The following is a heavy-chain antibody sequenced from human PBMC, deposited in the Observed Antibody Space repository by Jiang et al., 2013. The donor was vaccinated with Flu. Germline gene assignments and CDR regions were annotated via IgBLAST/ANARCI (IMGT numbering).Heavy chain of an antibody. Sequence: YYSGTIYYNPSLKSRVTISVDTSKNHFSLKLSSVTAADTTVYYCAKHVGNSAGDAFDIWGQGTMVVVSS. D-gene: IGHD4-23*01. CDR2: YYSGTI. CDR3: AKHVGNSAGDAFDI. V-gene: IGHV4-39*01. J-gene: IGHJ3*02.